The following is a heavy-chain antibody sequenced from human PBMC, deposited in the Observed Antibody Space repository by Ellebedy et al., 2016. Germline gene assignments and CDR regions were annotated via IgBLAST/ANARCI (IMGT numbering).Heavy chain of an antibody. J-gene: IGHJ4*02. Sequence: SVKVSXXASGGTFSSYAISWVRQAPGQGLEWMGGIIPIFGTANYAQKFQGRVTITADKSTSTAYMELSSLRSEDTAVYYCATTWRGSSLRHWGQGTLVTVSS. CDR2: IIPIFGTA. CDR1: GGTFSSYA. CDR3: ATTWRGSSLRH. D-gene: IGHD1-26*01. V-gene: IGHV1-69*06.